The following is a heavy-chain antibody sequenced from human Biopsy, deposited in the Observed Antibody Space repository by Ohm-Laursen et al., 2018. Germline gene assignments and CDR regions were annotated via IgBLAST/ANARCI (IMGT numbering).Heavy chain of an antibody. CDR2: IYTSGIT. CDR3: ARDRDRRGWFDP. D-gene: IGHD1-14*01. Sequence: PSETLSLTCTVSGGSLSSYSWSWIRQPAGKGLEWIGQIYTSGITNHNPSLKSRVTMSVDTSKNKFSLRVSSVTAADTAVYYCARDRDRRGWFDPWGQGTLVTVSS. J-gene: IGHJ5*02. CDR1: GGSLSSYS. V-gene: IGHV4-4*07.